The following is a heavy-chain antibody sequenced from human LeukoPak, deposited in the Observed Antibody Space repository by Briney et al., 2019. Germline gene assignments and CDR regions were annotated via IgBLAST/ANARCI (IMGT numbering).Heavy chain of an antibody. Sequence: KPSETLSLTCAVYGGSFSGYYWSWIRQPPGKGLEWIGEINHSGSTNYNPSLKSRVTISVDTSKNQFSLKLSSVTAADTAVYYCARLFTTIPRIVYYYYYMDVWGKGTTVTISS. CDR3: ARLFTTIPRIVYYYYYMDV. V-gene: IGHV4-34*01. J-gene: IGHJ6*03. D-gene: IGHD3-22*01. CDR1: GGSFSGYY. CDR2: INHSGST.